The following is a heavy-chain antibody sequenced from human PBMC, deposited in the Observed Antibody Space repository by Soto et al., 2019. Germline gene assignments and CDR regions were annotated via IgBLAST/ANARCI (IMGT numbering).Heavy chain of an antibody. Sequence: PSETLSLTCTVSGGSISSSYWSWIRQPPGKGLEWLAYIFDDGSANYNPSLKSRATISLDMSKNQFSLKLTSVTAADTAVYYCARDKYCSGGSCRKNWFDPWGQGTPVTAPQ. CDR1: GGSISSSY. V-gene: IGHV4-59*01. CDR3: ARDKYCSGGSCRKNWFDP. D-gene: IGHD2-15*01. CDR2: IFDDGSA. J-gene: IGHJ5*02.